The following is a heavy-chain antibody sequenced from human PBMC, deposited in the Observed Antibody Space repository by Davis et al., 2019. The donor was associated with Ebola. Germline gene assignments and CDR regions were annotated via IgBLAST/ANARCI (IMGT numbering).Heavy chain of an antibody. CDR3: ARNMGVALGDAFDI. D-gene: IGHD3-3*01. J-gene: IGHJ3*02. V-gene: IGHV5-51*01. CDR1: GYTFSTYW. CDR2: IYPGDSDT. Sequence: GESLKISCHGSGYTFSTYWIGWVRQMPGKGLEWMGIIYPGDSDTRYSPSFQGQVTISADRSISTAYLQWSSLKASDTAMFYCARNMGVALGDAFDIWGQGTMVTVS.